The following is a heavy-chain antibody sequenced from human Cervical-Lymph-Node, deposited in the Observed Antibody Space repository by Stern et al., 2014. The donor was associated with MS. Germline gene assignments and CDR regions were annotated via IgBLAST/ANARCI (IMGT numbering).Heavy chain of an antibody. Sequence: VQLEESGAEVKKPGASVKVSCKASGYTFTGYYMHWVRQAPGPGLEWMGRINPNSGGTNYAQKFQGRVTMTRDTSISTAYMELSRLRSDDTAVYYCARGGSSGWENYYYGMDVWGQGTTVTVSS. J-gene: IGHJ6*02. V-gene: IGHV1-2*06. CDR1: GYTFTGYY. D-gene: IGHD6-19*01. CDR3: ARGGSSGWENYYYGMDV. CDR2: INPNSGGT.